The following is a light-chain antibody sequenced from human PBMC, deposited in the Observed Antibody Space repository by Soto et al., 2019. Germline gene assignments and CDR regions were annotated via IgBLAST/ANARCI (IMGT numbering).Light chain of an antibody. J-gene: IGKJ5*01. CDR1: QSVSSSY. CDR3: QQYGSSPPIT. CDR2: ATS. V-gene: IGKV3-20*01. Sequence: EIVLTQSPGTLPLFPGERATLSCRASQSVSSSYLAWYQQKPGQAPRLVIYATSSRATGIPDRFSGSGSGTDFTLIISRLEPEDFGVYYCQQYGSSPPITFGQGTRLEIK.